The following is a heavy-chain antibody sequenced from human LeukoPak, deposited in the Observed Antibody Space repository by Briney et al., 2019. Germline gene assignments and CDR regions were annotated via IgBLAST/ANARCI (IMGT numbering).Heavy chain of an antibody. CDR1: GGSISSGEYY. V-gene: IGHV4-30-4*08. CDR2: IYYSGST. CDR3: ARGVPFYWSGGSCYTILYYFDY. Sequence: SETLSLTCTVSGGSISSGEYYWSCIRQPPGKGLEWIGYIYYSGSTYYTPSLKSRVTISVDTSKNQFSLKLSSVTAADTAVYYCARGVPFYWSGGSCYTILYYFDYWGQGTLVTVSS. D-gene: IGHD2-15*01. J-gene: IGHJ4*02.